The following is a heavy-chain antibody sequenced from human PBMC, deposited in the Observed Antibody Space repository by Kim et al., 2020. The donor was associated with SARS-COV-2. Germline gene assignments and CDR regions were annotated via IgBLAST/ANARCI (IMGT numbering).Heavy chain of an antibody. CDR1: GYTFINYG. Sequence: ASVKVSCKASGYTFINYGISWVRQAPGQGLEWMGWISPYNGNTNYAQKLQGRVTMTTDTSTSTAYMELRSLRSDDTAVYYCAPSPSWNYYFDYWGQGTLVTVSS. V-gene: IGHV1-18*01. D-gene: IGHD2-2*01. CDR3: APSPSWNYYFDY. CDR2: ISPYNGNT. J-gene: IGHJ4*02.